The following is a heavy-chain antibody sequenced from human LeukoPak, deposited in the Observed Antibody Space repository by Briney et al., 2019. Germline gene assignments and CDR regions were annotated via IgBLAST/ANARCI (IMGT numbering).Heavy chain of an antibody. CDR2: ISSSSSTI. Sequence: GGSLRLSCATSGFSVSDNYVSWVRQAPGKGLEWVSYISSSSSTIYYADSVKGRFTISRDSAKNSLYLQMNSLRAEDTAVYYCARDLRAGSGYEWGQGTLVTVSS. V-gene: IGHV3-11*04. D-gene: IGHD3-22*01. J-gene: IGHJ4*02. CDR3: ARDLRAGSGYE. CDR1: GFSVSDNY.